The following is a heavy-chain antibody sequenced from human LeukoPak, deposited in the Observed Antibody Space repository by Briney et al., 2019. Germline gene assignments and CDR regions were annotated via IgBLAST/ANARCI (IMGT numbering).Heavy chain of an antibody. V-gene: IGHV3-23*01. CDR2: ISGSGGST. CDR1: GFTFSSYA. D-gene: IGHD5-18*01. J-gene: IGHJ4*02. CDR3: ARADKDGYGFFGFDY. Sequence: GGSLILSCAASGFTFSSYAMSWVRQAPGKGLEWVSLISGSGGSTYYAGSVKGRFTISRDNSKNTLYLQINSPRAEDTALYYCARADKDGYGFFGFDYWGQGTLVTVSS.